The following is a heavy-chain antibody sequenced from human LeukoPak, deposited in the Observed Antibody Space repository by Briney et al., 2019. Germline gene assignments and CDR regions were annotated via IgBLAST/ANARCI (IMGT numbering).Heavy chain of an antibody. J-gene: IGHJ4*02. CDR3: ARRTSDDYGDYGDY. Sequence: PSETLSLTCAVYGGPFNAYYWSWIRQPPGKGLEWIGEIKHSGSTNYNPSLESRVTISVDTSKNQFSLQVSSVTAADTAVYYCARRTSDDYGDYGDYWGQGTLVTVSS. CDR2: IKHSGST. D-gene: IGHD4-17*01. V-gene: IGHV4-34*01. CDR1: GGPFNAYY.